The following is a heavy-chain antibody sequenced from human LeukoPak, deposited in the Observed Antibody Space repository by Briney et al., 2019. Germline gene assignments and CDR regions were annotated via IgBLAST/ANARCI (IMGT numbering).Heavy chain of an antibody. J-gene: IGHJ5*02. D-gene: IGHD2-2*01. CDR3: ARGPVPAAIDHLFDP. CDR2: IYYSGST. CDR1: GGSISSGGYY. V-gene: IGHV4-31*03. Sequence: SETLSLTCTVSGGSISSGGYYWSWIRQHPGKGLEWIGYIYYSGSTYYNPSLKSRVTIAVDTAKNQLSLKLSAVGAADTAVYYCARGPVPAAIDHLFDPWGQGTLVTVSS.